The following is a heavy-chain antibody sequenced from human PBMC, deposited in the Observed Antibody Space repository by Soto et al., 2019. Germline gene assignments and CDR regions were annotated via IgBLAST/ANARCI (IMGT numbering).Heavy chain of an antibody. J-gene: IGHJ6*02. V-gene: IGHV1-69*12. CDR1: GGTFSSYA. CDR2: IIPIFGTA. CDR3: ARHLGGNHYYYGMDV. Sequence: QVQLVQSGAEVKKPGSSVKVSCKASGGTFSSYAISWVRQAPGQGLEWMGGIIPIFGTADYAQKFQGRVTITADETTSTADMDLRSLRSEDTAVYYCARHLGGNHYYYGMDVWGQGTTVTVSS. D-gene: IGHD3-16*01.